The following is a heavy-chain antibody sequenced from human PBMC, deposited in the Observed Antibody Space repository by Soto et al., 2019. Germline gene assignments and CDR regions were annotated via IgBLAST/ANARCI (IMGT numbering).Heavy chain of an antibody. Sequence: GGSLRLSCAASGFTVSSNYMTWVRQAPGKGLECVSVIYSGGNTYYADSVKGRFSISRDNSKNTVFFQMNSLRAEDTAVYYCATVRYYGSGSYFEGINYWGQGTLVTVSS. D-gene: IGHD3-10*01. CDR1: GFTVSSNY. V-gene: IGHV3-66*01. J-gene: IGHJ4*02. CDR3: ATVRYYGSGSYFEGINY. CDR2: IYSGGNT.